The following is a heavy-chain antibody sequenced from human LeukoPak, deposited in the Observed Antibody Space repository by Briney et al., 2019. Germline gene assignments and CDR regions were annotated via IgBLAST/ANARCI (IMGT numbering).Heavy chain of an antibody. Sequence: PSETLSLTCTVSVGSISSYYWSWIRQPPGKGLEWIGYIYYSWSTSYSPSLKSRVTISVATSKKQFSLKLSSVTAADTAFYYCARYIVSYPHDAFDIWGQGTMVTVSS. CDR2: IYYSWST. V-gene: IGHV4-59*01. CDR3: ARYIVSYPHDAFDI. CDR1: VGSISSYY. J-gene: IGHJ3*02. D-gene: IGHD1-26*01.